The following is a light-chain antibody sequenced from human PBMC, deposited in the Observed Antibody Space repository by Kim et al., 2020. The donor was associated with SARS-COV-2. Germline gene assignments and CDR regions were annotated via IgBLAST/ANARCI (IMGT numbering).Light chain of an antibody. Sequence: ASTGDRVTITCRASQGVNIYLAWYQQKPGKAPKLLIYASSALQSGVPSRFSGSGAGTDFTLTINSLQSEDFATYYCQQYYSYPLTFGGGTKVDIK. CDR1: QGVNIY. V-gene: IGKV1-8*01. CDR2: ASS. J-gene: IGKJ4*01. CDR3: QQYYSYPLT.